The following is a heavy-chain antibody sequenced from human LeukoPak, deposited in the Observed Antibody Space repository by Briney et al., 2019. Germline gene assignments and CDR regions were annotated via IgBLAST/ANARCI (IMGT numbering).Heavy chain of an antibody. Sequence: QPGKPLRLSCAASGFPFSDYWMHWVRQVPGKGLEWVSRINSDGSRISYADSVRGRFTISRDNARNTVFLQMNSLRVEDTAVYYCATSPVISRDWGQGTLVGVSS. CDR2: INSDGSRI. D-gene: IGHD3-22*01. CDR1: GFPFSDYW. J-gene: IGHJ4*02. CDR3: ATSPVISRD. V-gene: IGHV3-74*01.